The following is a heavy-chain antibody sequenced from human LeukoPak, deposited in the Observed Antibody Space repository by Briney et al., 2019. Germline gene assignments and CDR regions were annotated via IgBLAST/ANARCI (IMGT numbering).Heavy chain of an antibody. J-gene: IGHJ4*02. CDR2: IYYSGYT. CDR3: ATDSSGWDLVDY. CDR1: GGSISISNYY. D-gene: IGHD6-19*01. Sequence: SETLSLTCTVSGGSISISNYYWGWIRQPPGKGLEWIASIYYSGYTFYNPSLKSRVTISIDTSKNQFSLKLSSVTAADTAVYYCATDSSGWDLVDYWGQGTLVTVSS. V-gene: IGHV4-39*07.